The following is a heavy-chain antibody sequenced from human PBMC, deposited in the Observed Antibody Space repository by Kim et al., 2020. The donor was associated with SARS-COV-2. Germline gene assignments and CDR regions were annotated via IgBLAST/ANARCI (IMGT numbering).Heavy chain of an antibody. V-gene: IGHV1-69*13. J-gene: IGHJ4*02. CDR2: IIPIFGTA. CDR1: GGTFSSYA. CDR3: ARIGADYYDSSGTVDY. Sequence: SVKVSCKASGGTFSSYAISWVRQAPGQGLEWMGGIIPIFGTANYAQKFQGRVTITADESTSTAYMELSSLRSEDTAVYYCARIGADYYDSSGTVDYWGQGTLVTVSS. D-gene: IGHD3-22*01.